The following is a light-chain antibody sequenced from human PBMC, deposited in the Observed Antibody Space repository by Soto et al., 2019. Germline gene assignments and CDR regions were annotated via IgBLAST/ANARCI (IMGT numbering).Light chain of an antibody. CDR1: DIEGRV. Sequence: SSELTQAPSMSVAPGQTATITCGGNDIEGRVVHWYQQEPGQAPVLVVFDDSVRPSGIPERFSGASSGNTATLTITRVEAGDEADYYCQVWDTSPDHVIFGGGTKLTAL. CDR2: DDS. V-gene: IGLV3-21*02. CDR3: QVWDTSPDHVI. J-gene: IGLJ2*01.